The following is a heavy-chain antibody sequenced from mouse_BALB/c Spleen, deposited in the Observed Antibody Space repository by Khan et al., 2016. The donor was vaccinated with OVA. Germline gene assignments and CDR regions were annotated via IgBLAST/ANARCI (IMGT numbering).Heavy chain of an antibody. CDR1: GFSLTGYG. CDR2: IWGDGST. Sequence: QVQLKQSGPGLVAPSQSLSITCTVSGFSLTGYGVNWVRQPPGKGLEWLGMIWGDGSTDYNSALMSRLSISKVNSTSQVFLKMHSLLTDDTARYFCTRELRLEGFAYWGQGTLVTVSA. V-gene: IGHV2-6-7*01. J-gene: IGHJ3*01. CDR3: TRELRLEGFAY. D-gene: IGHD1-2*01.